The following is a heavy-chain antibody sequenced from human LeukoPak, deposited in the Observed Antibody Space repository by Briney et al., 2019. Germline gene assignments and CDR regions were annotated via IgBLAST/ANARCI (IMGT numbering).Heavy chain of an antibody. J-gene: IGHJ4*02. D-gene: IGHD6-13*01. CDR1: GFTFSSYA. CDR2: MTGSGGST. V-gene: IGHV3-23*01. CDR3: AKGRSSWSAFDY. Sequence: PGGSLRLSCAASGFTFSSYAMSWVRQAPGKGVEWVSTMTGSGGSTYYADSVKGRFTISRDNSKNTLYLQMNSLRAEDTAVYYCAKGRSSWSAFDYWGQGTLVTVSS.